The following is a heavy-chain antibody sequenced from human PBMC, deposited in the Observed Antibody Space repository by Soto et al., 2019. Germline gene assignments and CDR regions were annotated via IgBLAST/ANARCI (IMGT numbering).Heavy chain of an antibody. Sequence: EVQLVESGGGLVQPGGSLRLSCAASGFTFSDHYMDLVRQAPGKGLEWVGRTRDKPNRYTTEYAASVKGRFTISRDDTKNSVYLQMNILKNEDTAMYYCVRGAGRSNSSSYYYGLAVWGQGTTVTVSS. CDR2: TRDKPNRYTT. CDR3: VRGAGRSNSSSYYYGLAV. J-gene: IGHJ6*02. V-gene: IGHV3-72*01. CDR1: GFTFSDHY. D-gene: IGHD2-2*01.